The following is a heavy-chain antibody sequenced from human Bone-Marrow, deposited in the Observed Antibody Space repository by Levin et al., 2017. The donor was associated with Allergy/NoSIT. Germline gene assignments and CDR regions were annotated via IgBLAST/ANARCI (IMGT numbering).Heavy chain of an antibody. V-gene: IGHV4-38-2*02. CDR3: ARDLWYTYGKSGFDV. CDR1: SGINSASYY. CDR2: VYHTGDT. D-gene: IGHD6-13*01. J-gene: IGHJ3*01. Sequence: PGGSLRLSCTVSSGINSASYYWGLIRQAPGKGLEWIGSVYHTGDTHSNPSLKSRVTMSVDTSKKNFSLNLSSVTAADTAVYYCARDLWYTYGKSGFDVWGQGTKVTVSS.